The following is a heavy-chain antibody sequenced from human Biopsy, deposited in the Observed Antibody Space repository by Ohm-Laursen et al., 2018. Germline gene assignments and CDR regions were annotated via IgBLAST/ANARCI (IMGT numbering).Heavy chain of an antibody. V-gene: IGHV1-18*01. Sequence: SVKVSCKASGYFFSSHGLNWVRQAPGQGLEWMGRISGYNGNTNYAQKFQGRVTMTIDSSASTAYLELRSLRSDDTAFYYCVRGTGSQYFDYWGQGTLVTVSS. CDR3: VRGTGSQYFDY. D-gene: IGHD1-26*01. CDR2: ISGYNGNT. J-gene: IGHJ4*02. CDR1: GYFFSSHG.